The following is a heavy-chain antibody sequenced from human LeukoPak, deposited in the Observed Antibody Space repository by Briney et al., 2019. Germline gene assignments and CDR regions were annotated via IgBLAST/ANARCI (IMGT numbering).Heavy chain of an antibody. CDR2: INPNSGGT. Sequence: ASVTVSFKASGYTFTVYYMHWVRQAPGQGLEWMGWINPNSGGTNYAQKFQGRVTMTRDTSTSTAYMELSRLRSDDTAVYYCARDTGDSSGYYLGYWGQGTLVTVSS. V-gene: IGHV1-2*02. CDR1: GYTFTVYY. J-gene: IGHJ4*02. CDR3: ARDTGDSSGYYLGY. D-gene: IGHD3-22*01.